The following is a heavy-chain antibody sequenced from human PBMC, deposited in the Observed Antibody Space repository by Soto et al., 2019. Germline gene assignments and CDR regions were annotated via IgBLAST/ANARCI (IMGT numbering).Heavy chain of an antibody. Sequence: ASVKVSCKASGYTFTSYDINWVRQATGQGLEWMGWMNPNSGNTGYAQKFQGRVTMTTDTSTSTAYMELRSLRSDDTAVYYCARDFHIAAAGTHGYWGQGTLVTVSS. CDR1: GYTFTSYD. CDR2: MNPNSGNT. D-gene: IGHD6-13*01. J-gene: IGHJ4*02. V-gene: IGHV1-8*01. CDR3: ARDFHIAAAGTHGY.